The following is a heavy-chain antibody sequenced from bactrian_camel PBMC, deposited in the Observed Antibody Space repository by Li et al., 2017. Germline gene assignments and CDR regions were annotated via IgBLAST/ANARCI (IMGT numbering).Heavy chain of an antibody. Sequence: HVQLVESGGGSVQAGGSLRLSCAASGYTYNRNCMAWFRQAPGKEREGVARIATGSGNTYYADSVKGRFTIWKDNVQNRMYLQMNSLKAEDTATYYCAADNFNNGGNCYHDYLKTMPSDYNYWGQGTQVTVS. CDR1: GYTYNRNC. CDR2: IATGSGNT. V-gene: IGHV3S1*01. D-gene: IGHD2*01. CDR3: AADNFNNGGNCYHDYLKTMPSDYNY. J-gene: IGHJ4*01.